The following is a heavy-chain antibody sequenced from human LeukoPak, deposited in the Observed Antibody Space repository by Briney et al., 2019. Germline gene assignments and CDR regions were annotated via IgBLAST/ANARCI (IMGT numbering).Heavy chain of an antibody. CDR3: AREARGQLLYWFDP. J-gene: IGHJ5*02. CDR1: GGSMSSGDYY. V-gene: IGHV4-30-4*08. D-gene: IGHD2-2*01. Sequence: PSETLSLTCTVSGGSMSSGDYYWRWIRQPPGEALVGFGYIYYSGSTYYNPSLKRRITISVDTSKNQFSLKLSSVTAADTAVYYCAREARGQLLYWFDPWGQGTLVTVSS. CDR2: IYYSGST.